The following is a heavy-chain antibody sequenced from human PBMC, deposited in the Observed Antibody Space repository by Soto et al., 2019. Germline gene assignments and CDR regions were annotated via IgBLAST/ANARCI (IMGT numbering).Heavy chain of an antibody. CDR1: GGSISSSNW. V-gene: IGHV4-4*02. CDR2: IYHSGST. CDR3: ARASSCAYDSCAFDP. D-gene: IGHD3-16*01. J-gene: IGHJ5*02. Sequence: SETLSLTCAVSGGSISSSNWWSWVRQPPGKGLEWIGEIYHSGSTNYNPSLKSRVSTSVDTSKNQFSLKLSSVTAADTAVYYCARASSCAYDSCAFDPWGQGTLVTVSS.